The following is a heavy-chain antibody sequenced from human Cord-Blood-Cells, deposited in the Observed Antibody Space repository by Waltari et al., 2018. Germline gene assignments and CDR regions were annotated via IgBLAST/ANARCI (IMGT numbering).Heavy chain of an antibody. CDR2: IYYSGRT. CDR1: GGSVSSGSYY. J-gene: IGHJ4*02. Sequence: QVQLQESGPGLVKPSETLSLTCTVSGGSVSSGSYYWSWIRQPPGKGLEWIGYIYYSGRTNYNPSRKSRVTLSVDTSKNQFSLKLSSVTAADTAVYYCARDSDYWGQGTLVTVSS. CDR3: ARDSDY. V-gene: IGHV4-61*01.